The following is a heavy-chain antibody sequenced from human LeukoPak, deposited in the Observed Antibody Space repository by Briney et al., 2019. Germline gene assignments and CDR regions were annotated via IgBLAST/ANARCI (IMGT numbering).Heavy chain of an antibody. V-gene: IGHV3-30*02. Sequence: GGSLRLSCAASGFTFSSYGMHWVRQAPGKGLEWVAFIRYDGSNKYYADSVKGRFTISRDNSKNTLYLQMNSLRAEDTAVYYCAKAPRAATYHYYYYYYKDVWGKGTTVTVSS. CDR2: IRYDGSNK. CDR3: AKAPRAATYHYYYYYYKDV. D-gene: IGHD2-15*01. CDR1: GFTFSSYG. J-gene: IGHJ6*03.